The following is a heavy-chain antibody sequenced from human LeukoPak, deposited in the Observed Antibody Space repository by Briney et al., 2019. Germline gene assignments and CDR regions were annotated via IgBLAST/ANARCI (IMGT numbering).Heavy chain of an antibody. CDR3: ARSGYSYDLVDY. CDR1: GCSMSNYY. V-gene: IGHV4-59*08. CDR2: IYYSGST. J-gene: IGHJ4*02. D-gene: IGHD5-18*01. Sequence: PSGTLSLTCTVSGCSMSNYYWNWIRQPPGKGLEWIGYIYYSGSTNYNPTLQTRVTISVDTSKNQFSLKLSSVTAADTAVYYCARSGYSYDLVDYWGQGTLVTVSS.